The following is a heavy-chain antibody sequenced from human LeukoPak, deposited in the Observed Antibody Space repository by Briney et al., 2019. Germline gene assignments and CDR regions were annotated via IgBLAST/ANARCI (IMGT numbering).Heavy chain of an antibody. D-gene: IGHD6-19*01. Sequence: GGSLRLSCAASGFTFSSYSMNWVRQAPGKGLEWVSSISSSSSYIYYADSVKGRVTISRDNAKNSLYLQMNSLRAEDTAVYYCARDMSFRGSGWFDYWGQGTLVTVSS. CDR3: ARDMSFRGSGWFDY. CDR2: ISSSSSYI. V-gene: IGHV3-21*01. J-gene: IGHJ4*02. CDR1: GFTFSSYS.